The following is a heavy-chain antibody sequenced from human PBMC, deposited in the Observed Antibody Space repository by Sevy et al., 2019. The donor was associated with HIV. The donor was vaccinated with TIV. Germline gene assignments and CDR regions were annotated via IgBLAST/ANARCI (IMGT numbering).Heavy chain of an antibody. D-gene: IGHD2-21*02. CDR1: GGSISSGTYY. CDR2: IYYGGTS. Sequence: SETLSLTCTVSGGSISSGTYYWGWIRQPPVKGLEWIGNIYYGGTSYYNPSLKSRVTISVDTSKNQFSLNLRSVTAADTAVFYCARGGGNSEWGYYFDFWGQGTLVTVSS. CDR3: ARGGGNSEWGYYFDF. J-gene: IGHJ4*02. V-gene: IGHV4-39*01.